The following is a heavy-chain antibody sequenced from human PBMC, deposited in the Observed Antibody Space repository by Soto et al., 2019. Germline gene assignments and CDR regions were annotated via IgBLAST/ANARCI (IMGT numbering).Heavy chain of an antibody. J-gene: IGHJ5*02. V-gene: IGHV4-31*03. CDR3: ARDIRVAEAGISGWFDT. CDR2: IYYSGST. CDR1: GGSISSGGYY. Sequence: SETLSLTCTVSGGSISSGGYYWSWIRQHPGKGLEWIGYIYYSGSTYYNPSLKSRVTISVDTSKNQFSLKLSSVTAADTAVYYCARDIRVAEAGISGWFDTWGQGTQATVSS. D-gene: IGHD6-13*01.